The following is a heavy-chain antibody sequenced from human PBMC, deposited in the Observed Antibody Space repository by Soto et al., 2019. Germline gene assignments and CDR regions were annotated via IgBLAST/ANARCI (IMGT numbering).Heavy chain of an antibody. V-gene: IGHV1-3*01. Sequence: ALVKVYCKASGFTFTSSAVQWVRQARGQRLEWMGWINAGNGNTKYSQKFQGRVTITRDTSASTAYMELSSLRSEDTAVYYCARSHRETDYWGQGTLVTVSS. CDR2: INAGNGNT. CDR1: GFTFTSSA. CDR3: ARSHRETDY. J-gene: IGHJ4*02.